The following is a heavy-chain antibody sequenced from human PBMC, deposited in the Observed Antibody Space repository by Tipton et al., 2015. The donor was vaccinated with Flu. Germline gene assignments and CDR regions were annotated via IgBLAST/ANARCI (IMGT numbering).Heavy chain of an antibody. CDR2: IYHSGST. V-gene: IGHV4-38-2*01. CDR1: GYSISSGYY. CDR3: ARRSGWLRRDGYSSGWGLFDY. J-gene: IGHJ4*02. D-gene: IGHD6-19*01. Sequence: TLSLTCAVSGYSISSGYYWGWIRQPPGKGLEWIGSIYHSGSTYYNPSLKSRVTISVDTSKNQFSLKLSSVTAADTAVYYCARRSGWLRRDGYSSGWGLFDYWGQGTLVTVSS.